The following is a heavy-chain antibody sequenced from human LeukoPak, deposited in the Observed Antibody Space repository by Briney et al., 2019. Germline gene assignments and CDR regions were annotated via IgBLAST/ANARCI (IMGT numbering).Heavy chain of an antibody. CDR1: GFTFSSFD. V-gene: IGHV3-13*01. Sequence: GGSLRLSCAASGFTFSSFDMHWVRQPTGQGLEWVSTIGTASDTYYPGSVEGRFTLSRGNAKNSLYLQMNSLTAGDTAVYYCARGPPRGKYYYMDVWGKGTTVTVSS. J-gene: IGHJ6*03. CDR3: ARGPPRGKYYYMDV. D-gene: IGHD1-1*01. CDR2: IGTASDT.